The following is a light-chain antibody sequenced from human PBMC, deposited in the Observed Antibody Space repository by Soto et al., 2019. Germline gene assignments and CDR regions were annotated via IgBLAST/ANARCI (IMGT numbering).Light chain of an antibody. CDR3: SSYTSSSIVV. CDR2: DVS. CDR1: SSDVGAYNY. Sequence: QSALTQPASVSGSPGQSITISCTGTSSDVGAYNYVSWYQQHPGKAPKLMIFDVSNRPSGVSNRFSGSKSGHTASLTISGLQAEDEADYYCSSYTSSSIVVFGGGTKLTVL. V-gene: IGLV2-14*03. J-gene: IGLJ2*01.